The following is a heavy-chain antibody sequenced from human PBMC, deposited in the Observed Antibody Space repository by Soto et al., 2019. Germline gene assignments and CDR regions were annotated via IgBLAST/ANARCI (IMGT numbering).Heavy chain of an antibody. Sequence: SETLSLTCTVSGGSVSSGDYYWGWIRQPPGKGLEWIGYIYYSGSTNYNPSLKSRVSISLDTSKNQFSLRLTSVTAADTTVYYCARIPVDTYMINWFDPWGQGTLFTVSS. D-gene: IGHD5-18*01. CDR2: IYYSGST. CDR3: ARIPVDTYMINWFDP. V-gene: IGHV4-61*08. J-gene: IGHJ5*02. CDR1: GGSVSSGDYY.